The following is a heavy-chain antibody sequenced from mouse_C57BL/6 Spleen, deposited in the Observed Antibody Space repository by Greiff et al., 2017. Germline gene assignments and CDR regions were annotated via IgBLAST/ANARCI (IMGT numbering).Heavy chain of an antibody. D-gene: IGHD1-1*01. J-gene: IGHJ4*01. V-gene: IGHV1-19*01. Sequence: VQLKQSGPVLVKPGASVKMSCKASGYTFTDYYMNWVKQSHGKSLEWIGVINPYNGGTSYNQKFKGKATLTVDKSSSTAYMELNSLTSEDSAVYYCARGSSYGGYYAMDYWGQGTSVTVSS. CDR2: INPYNGGT. CDR1: GYTFTDYY. CDR3: ARGSSYGGYYAMDY.